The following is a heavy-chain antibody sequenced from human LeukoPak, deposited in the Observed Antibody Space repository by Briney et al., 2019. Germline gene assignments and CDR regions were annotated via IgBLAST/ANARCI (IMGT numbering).Heavy chain of an antibody. J-gene: IGHJ5*02. CDR2: INPNSGAT. CDR3: ARDRGCSATTCYTGGDWFDP. CDR1: GYTFTDYY. Sequence: GASVKVSCKASGYTFTDYYIHWVRQAPGQGLEWMGWINPNSGATNYARKFLGRVTMTRDTSISTAYVEMSSLRFDDTAVYFCARDRGCSATTCYTGGDWFDPWGQGTLVTVSS. V-gene: IGHV1-2*02. D-gene: IGHD2-2*02.